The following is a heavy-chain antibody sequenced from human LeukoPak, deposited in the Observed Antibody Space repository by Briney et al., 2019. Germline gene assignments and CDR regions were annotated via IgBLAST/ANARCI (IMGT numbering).Heavy chain of an antibody. CDR1: GGSFSGYY. CDR3: ARSGYYDSSGYFDY. D-gene: IGHD3-22*01. Sequence: SSETLSLTCAVYGGSFSGYYWSWIRQPPGKGLEWIGSMYHSGSTNYNPSLKSRVTISVDTSKNQFFLKLSSVTAADTAVYYCARSGYYDSSGYFDYWGQGTLVTVSS. J-gene: IGHJ4*02. CDR2: MYHSGST. V-gene: IGHV4-34*01.